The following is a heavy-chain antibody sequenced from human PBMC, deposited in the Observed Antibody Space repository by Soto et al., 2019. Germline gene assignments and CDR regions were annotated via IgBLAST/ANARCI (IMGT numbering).Heavy chain of an antibody. Sequence: SETLSLTCAVYGGSFSGYYWGWIRQPPGKGLEWIGSIYYSGSTYYNPSLKSRVTISVDTSKSQSSLKLSSVTAADTAVYYCARRRLLWFGEEGGMDVWGQGTTVTVSS. D-gene: IGHD3-10*01. CDR3: ARRRLLWFGEEGGMDV. CDR1: GGSFSGYY. V-gene: IGHV4-39*01. J-gene: IGHJ6*02. CDR2: IYYSGST.